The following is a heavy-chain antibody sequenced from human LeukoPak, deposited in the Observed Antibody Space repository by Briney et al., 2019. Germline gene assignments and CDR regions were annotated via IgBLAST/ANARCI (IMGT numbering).Heavy chain of an antibody. V-gene: IGHV1-8*01. CDR1: GYTFTSYD. CDR3: ARGITAGFDY. Sequence: ASVKVSCKASGYTFTSYDINWVRQATGQGLEWMGWMRPSSSNTGYVQKFQGRVSITWDTSISTAYMELTNLKSEDTAVYYCARGITAGFDYLGQGTLVTVSS. CDR2: MRPSSSNT. J-gene: IGHJ4*02. D-gene: IGHD6-13*01.